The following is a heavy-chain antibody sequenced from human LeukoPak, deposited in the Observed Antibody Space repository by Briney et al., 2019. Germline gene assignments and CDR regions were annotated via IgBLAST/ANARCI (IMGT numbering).Heavy chain of an antibody. CDR1: GFTFSSYS. Sequence: GGSLRLSCAASGFTFSSYSMNWVRQAPGKGLEWVSSISTSSIYIYYADSVKGRFTISRDNAKNSLYLQMNSLRAEDTAVYYCARLEVSGFDYWGQGTLVTVSS. J-gene: IGHJ4*02. D-gene: IGHD1-1*01. CDR2: ISTSSIYI. V-gene: IGHV3-21*01. CDR3: ARLEVSGFDY.